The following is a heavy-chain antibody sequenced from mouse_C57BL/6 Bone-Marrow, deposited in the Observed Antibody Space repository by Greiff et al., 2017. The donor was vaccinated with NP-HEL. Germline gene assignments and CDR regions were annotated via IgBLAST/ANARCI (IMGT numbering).Heavy chain of an antibody. J-gene: IGHJ1*03. CDR3: ARDCGSSDWYFDV. CDR2: INYDGSST. Sequence: EVHLVESEGGLVQPGSSMKLSCTASGFTFSDYYMAWVRQVPEKGLEWVANINYDGSSTYYLDSLKSRFIISRDNAKNILYLQMSSLKSEDTATYYCARDCGSSDWYFDVWGTGTTVTVSS. CDR1: GFTFSDYY. D-gene: IGHD1-1*01. V-gene: IGHV5-16*01.